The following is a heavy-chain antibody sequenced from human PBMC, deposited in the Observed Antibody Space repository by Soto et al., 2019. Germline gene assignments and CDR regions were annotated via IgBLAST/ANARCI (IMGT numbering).Heavy chain of an antibody. D-gene: IGHD6-13*01. V-gene: IGHV3-30-3*01. CDR3: AKVAAGGQNYYSYGMDV. J-gene: IGHJ6*02. Sequence: QVLLVESGGGVVQPGRSLRLSCAASGLTFSNYAVHWVRQAPGKGLEWVALISYDGSNKFYADSVKGRFTISRDNSKNTLYLQMDSLRAEDTAVYYCAKVAAGGQNYYSYGMDVWGQGTTVTVSS. CDR2: ISYDGSNK. CDR1: GLTFSNYA.